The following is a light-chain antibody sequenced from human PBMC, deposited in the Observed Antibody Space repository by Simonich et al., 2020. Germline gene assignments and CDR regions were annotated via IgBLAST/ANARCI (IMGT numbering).Light chain of an antibody. CDR2: VGTGGIVG. CDR1: SGYSNYK. CDR3: GADHGSGSNFVKV. V-gene: IGLV9-49*01. Sequence: QPVLTQPPSASASLGASVTLTCTLSSGYSNYKVDWYQQRPGKGPRFVMRVGTGGIVGSNGEGIPDRFSVLGSGLNRYLTIKNIQEEDESDYHCGADHGSGSNFVKVFGGGTKLTVL. J-gene: IGLJ3*02.